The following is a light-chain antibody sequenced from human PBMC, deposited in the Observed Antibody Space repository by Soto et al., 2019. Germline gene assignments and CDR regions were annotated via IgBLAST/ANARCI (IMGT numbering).Light chain of an antibody. V-gene: IGKV1-5*03. CDR3: QQYNRPEWT. CDR1: QSISSW. Sequence: DIQMTQSPSTLSASVGDRVTITCRASQSISSWLAWYQQKPGKAPKLLIYKASSLESGVPSRFSGSGSGTEFTLTISSLQPDDFATYYCQQYNRPEWTFGQGTKVDIK. CDR2: KAS. J-gene: IGKJ1*01.